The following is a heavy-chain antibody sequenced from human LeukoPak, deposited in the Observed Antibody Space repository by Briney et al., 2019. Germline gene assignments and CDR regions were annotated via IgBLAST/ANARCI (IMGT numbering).Heavy chain of an antibody. J-gene: IGHJ3*02. D-gene: IGHD2-15*01. CDR2: LYSGGST. Sequence: GGSLRLSCAASGFTVSSNDMTWVCQAPGKGLEWVSVLYSGGSTYYADSVKGRLTISRDNSNNTLYLQMNSLRAEDTAVYYCARGGLSNTYGAFDIWGQGTMVTVSS. CDR3: ARGGLSNTYGAFDI. V-gene: IGHV3-53*01. CDR1: GFTVSSND.